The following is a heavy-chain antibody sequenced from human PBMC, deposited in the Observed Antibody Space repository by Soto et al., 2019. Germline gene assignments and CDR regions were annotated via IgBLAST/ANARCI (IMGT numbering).Heavy chain of an antibody. J-gene: IGHJ5*02. V-gene: IGHV4-30-2*01. D-gene: IGHD3-10*01. CDR2: IYHSGST. CDR3: ARGVTMVRGVISHWFEP. CDR1: GGSISSGGYS. Sequence: SETLSLTCAVSGGSISSGGYSWSWIRQPPGKGLEWIGYIYHSGSTYYNPSLKSRVTISVDRSKNQFSLKLSSVTAADTAVYYCARGVTMVRGVISHWFEPWGQGTLVTVSS.